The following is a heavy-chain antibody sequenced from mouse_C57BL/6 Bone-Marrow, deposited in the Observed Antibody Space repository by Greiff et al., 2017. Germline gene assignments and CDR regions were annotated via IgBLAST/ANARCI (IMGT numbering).Heavy chain of an antibody. CDR3: ARGYYGSRGYFDY. Sequence: EVKLVESGPGLVKPSQSLSLTCSVTGYSITSGYYWNWIRQFPGNKLEWMGYISYDGSNNYNPSLKNRISITRDTSKNQFFLKLNSVTTEDTATYYCARGYYGSRGYFDYWGQGTTLTVSS. J-gene: IGHJ2*01. D-gene: IGHD1-1*01. V-gene: IGHV3-6*01. CDR1: GYSITSGYY. CDR2: ISYDGSN.